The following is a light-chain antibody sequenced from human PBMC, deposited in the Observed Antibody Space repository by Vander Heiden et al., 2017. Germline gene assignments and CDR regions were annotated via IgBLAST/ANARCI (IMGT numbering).Light chain of an antibody. CDR2: AAS. Sequence: DIQMTQSPSSLSASVGDRVTITCRASQSIINSLNWYQQKPGKAPNRLIYAASSLQSGVPSRFSGSGSGTEFTLTISSLQTEDFATYYCQQSFTTPWTFGLGTKVEI. CDR3: QQSFTTPWT. V-gene: IGKV1-39*01. CDR1: QSIINS. J-gene: IGKJ1*01.